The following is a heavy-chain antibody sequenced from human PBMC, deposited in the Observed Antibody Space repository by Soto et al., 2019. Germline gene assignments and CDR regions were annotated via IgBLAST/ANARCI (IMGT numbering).Heavy chain of an antibody. V-gene: IGHV4-4*07. J-gene: IGHJ6*02. CDR2: IYTSGST. D-gene: IGHD3-9*01. CDR3: ARALKGDXLTGYFPIPYYYYGMDV. Sequence: SETLSLTCTVSGGSISSYYWSWTRQPAGKGLEWIGRIYTSGSTNYNPSLKSRVTMSVDTSKNQFSLKLSSVTAADTAVYYCARALKGDXLTGYFPIPYYYYGMDVWGQGTTVTVSS. CDR1: GGSISSYY.